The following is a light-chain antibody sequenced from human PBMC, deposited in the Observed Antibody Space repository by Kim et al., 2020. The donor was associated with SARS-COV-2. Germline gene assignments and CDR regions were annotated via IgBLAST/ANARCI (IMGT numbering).Light chain of an antibody. V-gene: IGKV1-39*01. CDR2: AAS. CDR3: QQSYRPPHT. CDR1: RYISTN. J-gene: IGKJ2*01. Sequence: SASVGDTVSITCRASRYISTNLNWYQQRPGEAPKFLIFAASTLRDGVPSRFSGSGSGTDFTLTINSLHSEDFATYYCQQSYRPPHTFGQGTKLEI.